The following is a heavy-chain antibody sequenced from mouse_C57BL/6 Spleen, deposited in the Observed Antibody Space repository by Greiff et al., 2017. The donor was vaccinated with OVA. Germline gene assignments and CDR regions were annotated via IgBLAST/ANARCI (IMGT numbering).Heavy chain of an antibody. CDR1: GYSITSDY. D-gene: IGHD1-1*01. Sequence: EVKLVESGPGLAKPSQTLSLTCSVTGYSITSDYWNWIRKFPGNKLEYMGYISYSGSTYYNPSLKSRISITRDTSKNQYYLQLNSVTTEDTATYYCARSYYGSTAYFDVWGTGTTVTVSS. J-gene: IGHJ1*03. V-gene: IGHV3-8*01. CDR2: ISYSGST. CDR3: ARSYYGSTAYFDV.